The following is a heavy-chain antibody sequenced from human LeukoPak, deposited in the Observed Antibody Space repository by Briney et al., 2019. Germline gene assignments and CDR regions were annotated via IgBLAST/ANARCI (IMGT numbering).Heavy chain of an antibody. D-gene: IGHD4-17*01. Sequence: PSETLSLTCTVSGGSIRSYYWSWIRQPPGKGLEWIGYIYYSGVTNYNPSLKSRVTFSVDTSKSQFSLKLSSVTAADPAVYYCATSGATTATTWGGNWFDPWGQGALVTVSS. V-gene: IGHV4-59*01. CDR2: IYYSGVT. CDR3: ATSGATTATTWGGNWFDP. J-gene: IGHJ5*02. CDR1: GGSIRSYY.